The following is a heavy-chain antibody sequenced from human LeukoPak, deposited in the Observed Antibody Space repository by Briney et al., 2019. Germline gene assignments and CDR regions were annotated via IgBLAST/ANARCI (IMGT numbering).Heavy chain of an antibody. Sequence: PVGSLRLSCAASGFTFSNYAMSWVRQAPGKGLEWVSAISDSGGSTYYADSVKGRLTISRDNSKNTVYLQMNSLRAEDTAVYYCAKDRRGCSSTSCYYRFDYWGQGTLVTVSS. CDR2: ISDSGGST. CDR1: GFTFSNYA. V-gene: IGHV3-23*01. J-gene: IGHJ4*02. CDR3: AKDRRGCSSTSCYYRFDY. D-gene: IGHD2-2*01.